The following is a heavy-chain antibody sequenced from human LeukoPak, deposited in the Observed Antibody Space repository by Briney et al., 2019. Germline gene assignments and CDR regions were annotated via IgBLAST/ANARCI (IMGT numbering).Heavy chain of an antibody. CDR1: GFTLSSYA. D-gene: IGHD5-18*01. J-gene: IGHJ6*03. Sequence: GGSLRLSCAASGFTLSSYAMSWVRQGPGKGLEWVSAISVSGNTYHADSVKGRFTISRDNSKNTLYLQMNSLRAEDTAVYYCAKATAMDHYYYYMDVWGKGTTVTISS. V-gene: IGHV3-23*01. CDR2: ISVSGNT. CDR3: AKATAMDHYYYYMDV.